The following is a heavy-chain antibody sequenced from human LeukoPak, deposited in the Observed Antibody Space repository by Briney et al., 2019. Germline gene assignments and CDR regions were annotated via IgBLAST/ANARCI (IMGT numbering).Heavy chain of an antibody. D-gene: IGHD4-23*01. CDR3: AKAQSFHGNSPFDY. V-gene: IGHV3-23*01. Sequence: SGGSLRLSCAASGFTFSSYAMSWVRQAPGKGLEWVSAISGSGGSTYYADSVKGRFTISRDKSKNTLYLQMNSLRAEDTAVYYCAKAQSFHGNSPFDYWGQGTLVTVSS. CDR2: ISGSGGST. J-gene: IGHJ4*02. CDR1: GFTFSSYA.